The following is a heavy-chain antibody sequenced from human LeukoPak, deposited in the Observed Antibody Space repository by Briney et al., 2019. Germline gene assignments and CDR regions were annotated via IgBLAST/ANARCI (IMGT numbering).Heavy chain of an antibody. J-gene: IGHJ3*02. CDR2: IYYSGST. Sequence: PSQTLSLTCTVSGGSISSGGYYWSWIRQHPGKGLEWIGYIYYSGSTNYNPSLKSRVTMSVDTSKNQFSLKLSSVTAADTAVYYCARADSSGRGALDIWGQGTMVTVSS. CDR3: ARADSSGRGALDI. V-gene: IGHV4-31*03. D-gene: IGHD6-19*01. CDR1: GGSISSGGYY.